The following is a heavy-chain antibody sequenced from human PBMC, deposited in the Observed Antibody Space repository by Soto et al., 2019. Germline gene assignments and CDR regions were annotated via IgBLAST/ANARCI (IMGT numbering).Heavy chain of an antibody. D-gene: IGHD6-19*01. CDR3: SRGGGWRDY. J-gene: IGHJ4*02. V-gene: IGHV1-8*01. Sequence: QVQLVQSGAEVKKPGASVKVSCKASGYTFTNYDINWVRQAPGQGLEWMGWMDPNSGNTDYAQKFQGRVTITRNTSISTAYLELSSRSSEDTAVYYCSRGGGWRDYWGQGTLVTVSS. CDR2: MDPNSGNT. CDR1: GYTFTNYD.